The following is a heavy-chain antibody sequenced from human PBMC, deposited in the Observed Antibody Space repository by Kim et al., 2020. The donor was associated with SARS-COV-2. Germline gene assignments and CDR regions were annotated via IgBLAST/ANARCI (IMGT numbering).Heavy chain of an antibody. J-gene: IGHJ4*02. V-gene: IGHV3-23*01. Sequence: GGSLRLSCAASGFTFSISDMSWVRQAPGKGLEWVSGIRANGIDTYYTNSVKGRFIISRDNSKNTLVLQMNNLRVEDTALYFCVRGIRTEYYWGQGTLVTVSS. D-gene: IGHD2-15*01. CDR3: VRGIRTEYY. CDR1: GFTFSISD. CDR2: IRANGIDT.